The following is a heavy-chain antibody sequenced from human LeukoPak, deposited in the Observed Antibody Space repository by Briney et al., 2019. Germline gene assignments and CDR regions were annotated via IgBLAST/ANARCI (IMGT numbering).Heavy chain of an antibody. CDR1: GFTFSNCD. V-gene: IGHV3-13*04. Sequence: GSLRLSFTASGFTFSNCDMHWVRQVTGKSLEWVSGIGTAGDTNYLDSVKGRFTISRENAKNSLYLQMNSLRAGDTAVYYCARGVPGGLDYWGQGTLVSVSS. CDR2: IGTAGDT. CDR3: ARGVPGGLDY. J-gene: IGHJ4*02. D-gene: IGHD3-10*01.